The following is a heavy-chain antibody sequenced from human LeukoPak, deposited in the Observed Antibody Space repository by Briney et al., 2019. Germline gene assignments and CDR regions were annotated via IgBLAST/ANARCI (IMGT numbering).Heavy chain of an antibody. Sequence: ASVKVSCKASGYTFTSYGISWVRQAPGQGLEWMGWISAYNGNTNYAQKFQGRVTMTTDTFTSTAYMELRSLRSDDTAVYYCARGDFSVWFGELLDYWGQGTLVTVSS. CDR2: ISAYNGNT. J-gene: IGHJ4*02. V-gene: IGHV1-18*01. CDR1: GYTFTSYG. D-gene: IGHD3-10*01. CDR3: ARGDFSVWFGELLDY.